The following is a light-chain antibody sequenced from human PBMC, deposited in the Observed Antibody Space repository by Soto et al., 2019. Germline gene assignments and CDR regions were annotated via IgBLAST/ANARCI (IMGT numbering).Light chain of an antibody. V-gene: IGKV3-20*01. J-gene: IGKJ2*01. Sequence: EMVLTQSPGTLSLSPGERATLSCRASQSVSSSYLAWYQHKPGQAPRLLIYGASSRATGIPDRFSGSGSGTDFTLTISRLEPEDFAVYYCQQYGSSYTFGQGTKLEIK. CDR3: QQYGSSYT. CDR1: QSVSSSY. CDR2: GAS.